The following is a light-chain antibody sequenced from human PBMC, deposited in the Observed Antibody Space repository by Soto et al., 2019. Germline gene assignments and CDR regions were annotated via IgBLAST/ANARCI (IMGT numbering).Light chain of an antibody. CDR1: QDISNY. Sequence: DIQMTQSPSSLSASVGDRVTITCQASQDISNYLNWYQQKPGKAPKLLIYDASNLETGVPSRFSGSGSGTDLTFTISSLQPEDIVTYYCQQYDNLPITFGQGTRLQIK. CDR2: DAS. V-gene: IGKV1-33*01. J-gene: IGKJ5*01. CDR3: QQYDNLPIT.